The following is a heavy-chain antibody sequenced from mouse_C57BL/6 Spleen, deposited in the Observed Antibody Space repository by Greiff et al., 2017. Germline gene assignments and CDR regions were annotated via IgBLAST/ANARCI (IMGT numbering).Heavy chain of an antibody. CDR3: ARDYGSSYRAMDY. D-gene: IGHD1-1*01. Sequence: VHVKQSVAELVRPGASVKLSCTASGFNIKNTYMHWVKQRPEQGLEWIGRIDPANGNTKYAPKFQGKATITADTSSNTAYLPLSSLTSEDTAIYYCARDYGSSYRAMDYWGQGTSVTVSS. CDR2: IDPANGNT. J-gene: IGHJ4*01. CDR1: GFNIKNTY. V-gene: IGHV14-3*01.